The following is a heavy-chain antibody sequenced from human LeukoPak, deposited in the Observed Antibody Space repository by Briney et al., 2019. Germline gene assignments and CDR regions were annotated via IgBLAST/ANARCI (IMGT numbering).Heavy chain of an antibody. CDR2: ISAYNGNT. V-gene: IGHV1-18*01. CDR1: GYIFTSYG. J-gene: IGHJ4*02. D-gene: IGHD6-13*01. Sequence: ASVKVSCKASGYIFTSYGISWVRQAPGQGLEWMGWISAYNGNTNYAQKLQGRVTMTTDTTTSTAYMELRSLRSDDTAVYYCARETDPSSWYDYWGQGTLVTVSS. CDR3: ARETDPSSWYDY.